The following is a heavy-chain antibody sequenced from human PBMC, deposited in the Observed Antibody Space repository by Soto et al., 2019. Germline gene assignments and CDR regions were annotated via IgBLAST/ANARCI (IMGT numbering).Heavy chain of an antibody. CDR3: ARDQYYYDSSGYGAAYDYYGMDV. CDR1: GYTFTSYA. Sequence: GASVKVSCKASGYTFTSYAMHWVRQAPGQRLEWMGWINAGNGNTKYSQKFQGRVTITRDTSASTAYMELSSLRSEDTAVYYCARDQYYYDSSGYGAAYDYYGMDVWGQGTTVTVSS. D-gene: IGHD3-22*01. V-gene: IGHV1-3*01. J-gene: IGHJ6*02. CDR2: INAGNGNT.